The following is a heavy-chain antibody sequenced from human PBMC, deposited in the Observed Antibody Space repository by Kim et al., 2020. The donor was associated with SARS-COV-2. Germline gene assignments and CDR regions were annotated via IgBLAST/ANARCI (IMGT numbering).Heavy chain of an antibody. CDR3: ATVVAYYYDSSGYSRYFDL. Sequence: ASVKVSCKVSGYTLTELSMHWVRQAPGKGLEWMGGFDPEDGETIYAQKFQGRVTMTEDTSTDTAYMELSSLRSEDTAVYYCATVVAYYYDSSGYSRYFDLWGRGTPVTVSS. D-gene: IGHD3-22*01. CDR2: FDPEDGET. CDR1: GYTLTELS. V-gene: IGHV1-24*01. J-gene: IGHJ2*01.